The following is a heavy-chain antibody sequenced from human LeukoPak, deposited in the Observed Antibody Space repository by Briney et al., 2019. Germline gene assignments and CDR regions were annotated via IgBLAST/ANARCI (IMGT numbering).Heavy chain of an antibody. Sequence: GGSLRLSCAASGFTFEGSGMNWVRQAPGKGLEWVSGINWNGATTYYADSVKGRFTISRDNAKNSLYLEMNSLRAEDTALYFCATTGRHSNMWTQGAPRYYYYMDVWGKGTTVIVSS. D-gene: IGHD3-9*01. CDR2: INWNGATT. CDR3: ATTGRHSNMWTQGAPRYYYYMDV. J-gene: IGHJ6*03. V-gene: IGHV3-20*04. CDR1: GFTFEGSG.